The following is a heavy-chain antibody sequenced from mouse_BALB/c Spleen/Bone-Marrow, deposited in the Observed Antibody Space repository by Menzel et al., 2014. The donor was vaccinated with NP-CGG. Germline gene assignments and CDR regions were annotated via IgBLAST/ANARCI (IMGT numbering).Heavy chain of an antibody. V-gene: IGHV5-9-2*01. CDR1: GFTFSSYG. Sequence: EVQGVESGGDLVKPGGSLKLSCAASGFTFSSYGMSWVRQTPEKRLEWVATISGGGSYFYYADNVKGRFIISRDNAKNNLYLQVRSLRSEDTALYYCAREGYDYDWFADWGQGTLVTVSA. D-gene: IGHD2-4*01. J-gene: IGHJ3*01. CDR3: AREGYDYDWFAD. CDR2: ISGGGSYF.